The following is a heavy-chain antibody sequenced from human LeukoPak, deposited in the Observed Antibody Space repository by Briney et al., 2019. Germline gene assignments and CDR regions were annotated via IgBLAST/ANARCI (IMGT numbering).Heavy chain of an antibody. Sequence: ASVKVFCKASGYTFTSYYMHWVRQPPGHGLEWMGLINPTGGSTGYAQKFQGRVTMTRDMSTSTDYMELSSLRSEDTAIYYCARDNSVGDNAWWFDPWGQGTLVTVSS. CDR2: INPTGGST. V-gene: IGHV1-46*01. CDR1: GYTFTSYY. D-gene: IGHD1-26*01. CDR3: ARDNSVGDNAWWFDP. J-gene: IGHJ5*02.